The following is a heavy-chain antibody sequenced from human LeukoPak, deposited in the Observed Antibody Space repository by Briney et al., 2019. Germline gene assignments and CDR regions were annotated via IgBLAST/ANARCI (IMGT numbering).Heavy chain of an antibody. Sequence: PGGSLRLSCAASGFTFSTYWMHWVRQAPGKGLVWVSRFNSDGRSTYYADSVKGRLTISRDNAKNSLYLQMNSLRAEDTAVYYCARFGDYGVDYWGQGTLVTVSS. CDR1: GFTFSTYW. CDR3: ARFGDYGVDY. V-gene: IGHV3-74*01. D-gene: IGHD4-17*01. CDR2: FNSDGRST. J-gene: IGHJ4*02.